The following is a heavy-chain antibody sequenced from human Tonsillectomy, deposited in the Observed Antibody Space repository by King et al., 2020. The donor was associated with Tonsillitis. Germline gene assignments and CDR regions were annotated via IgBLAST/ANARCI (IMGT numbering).Heavy chain of an antibody. D-gene: IGHD3-3*01. Sequence: QLQESGPGLVKPSETLSLTCTVSGGSISSYYWSWIRQPPGKVLEWIGYIYYSGSTNYNPSLKSRVTISVDTSKNQFSLKLSSVTAADTAVYYCARGLTIFGVVTHFGYWGQGTLVTVSS. J-gene: IGHJ4*02. CDR3: ARGLTIFGVVTHFGY. CDR2: IYYSGST. V-gene: IGHV4-59*01. CDR1: GGSISSYY.